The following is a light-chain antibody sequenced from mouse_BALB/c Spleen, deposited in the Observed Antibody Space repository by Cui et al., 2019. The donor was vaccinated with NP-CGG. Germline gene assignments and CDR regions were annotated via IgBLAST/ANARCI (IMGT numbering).Light chain of an antibody. CDR1: TGAVTTSNY. CDR3: ALWYSNHWV. Sequence: QAVVTQESAFTTSPGETVIITCRSSTGAVTTSNYANWVQEKPDHLFTGLIGGTNNRAPGVPARFSGSLIGDKAALTITGAQTEDEAIYFCALWYSNHWVFGGGTKLTVL. J-gene: IGLJ1*01. V-gene: IGLV1*01. CDR2: GTN.